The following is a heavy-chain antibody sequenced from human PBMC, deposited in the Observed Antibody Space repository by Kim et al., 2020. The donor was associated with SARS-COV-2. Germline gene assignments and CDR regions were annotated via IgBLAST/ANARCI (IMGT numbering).Heavy chain of an antibody. J-gene: IGHJ6*02. CDR2: INHSGST. V-gene: IGHV4-34*01. D-gene: IGHD3-10*01. Sequence: SETLSLTCAVYGGSFSGYYWSWIRQPPGKGLEWIGEINHSGSTNYNPSLKSRVTISVDTSKNQFSLKLSSVTAADTAVYYCARAGGSGSYYNLYYYGMDVWGQGTTVTVSS. CDR1: GGSFSGYY. CDR3: ARAGGSGSYYNLYYYGMDV.